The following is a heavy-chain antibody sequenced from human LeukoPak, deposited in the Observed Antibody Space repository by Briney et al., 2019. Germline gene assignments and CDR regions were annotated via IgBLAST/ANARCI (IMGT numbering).Heavy chain of an antibody. D-gene: IGHD3-3*01. CDR3: AKDGENDFWSGFPDAFDI. Sequence: GGSLRLSCAVSGFTFSSYGMHWVRQAPGKGLEWVAFIRYDGSNKYYADSVKGRFTISRDNSKNTLYLQMNSLRAEDTAVYYCAKDGENDFWSGFPDAFDIWGQGTMVTVSS. CDR1: GFTFSSYG. J-gene: IGHJ3*02. CDR2: IRYDGSNK. V-gene: IGHV3-30*02.